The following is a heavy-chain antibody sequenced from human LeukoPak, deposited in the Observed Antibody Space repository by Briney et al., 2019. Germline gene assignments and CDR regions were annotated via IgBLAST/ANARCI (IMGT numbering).Heavy chain of an antibody. CDR1: GYTFTGYY. V-gene: IGHV1-18*04. D-gene: IGHD3-10*01. CDR2: ISTYNGKT. J-gene: IGHJ4*02. Sequence: ASVKVSCKASGYTFTGYYMHWVRQAPGQGLEYMGWISTYNGKTNYARKLQGRVTMTTDTSTSTAYMELRSLRSDDTAVYYCAARSGTYPYYFDYWGQGTLVTVSS. CDR3: AARSGTYPYYFDY.